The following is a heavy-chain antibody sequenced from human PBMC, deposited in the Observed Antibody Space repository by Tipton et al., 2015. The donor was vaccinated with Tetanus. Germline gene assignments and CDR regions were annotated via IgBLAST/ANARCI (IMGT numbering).Heavy chain of an antibody. V-gene: IGHV3-30*18. CDR2: ISYDGSNK. D-gene: IGHD3-22*01. Sequence: SLRLSCAASGFTFSSYGMHWVRQAPGKGLEWVAVISYDGSNKYYADSVKGRFTISRDNSKNTPYLQMNSLRAEDTAVYYCAKDGLTYYYDSSGYPRPPSSDREVGAFDIWGQGTMVTVSS. J-gene: IGHJ3*02. CDR1: GFTFSSYG. CDR3: AKDGLTYYYDSSGYPRPPSSDREVGAFDI.